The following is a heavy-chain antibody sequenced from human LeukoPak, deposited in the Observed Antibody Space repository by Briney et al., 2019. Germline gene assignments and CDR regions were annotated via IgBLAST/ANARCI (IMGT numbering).Heavy chain of an antibody. CDR3: ARGRMITFGGVIT. D-gene: IGHD3-16*01. CDR1: GFTFSSYS. CDR2: ISSSSSYI. V-gene: IGHV3-21*01. J-gene: IGHJ5*02. Sequence: GGSLRLSCAASGFTFSSYSMNWVRQAPGKGPEWVSSISSSSSYIYYADSVKGRFTISRDNAKNSLYLQMNSLRAEDTAVYYCARGRMITFGGVITWGQGTLVTVSS.